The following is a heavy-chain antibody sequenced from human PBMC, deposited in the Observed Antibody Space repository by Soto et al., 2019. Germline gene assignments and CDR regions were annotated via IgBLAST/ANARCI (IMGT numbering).Heavy chain of an antibody. CDR3: AKASGLATVTTMDY. J-gene: IGHJ4*02. Sequence: EVQLLESGGGLVQPGGSLRLSCAASGFTCSSYAMSWVRQAPGKGLEWVSAISGSGGSTYYADSVKGRFTISRDNSKNTLYLQMNSLRAEDTAVYYCAKASGLATVTTMDYWGQGTLVTVSS. CDR2: ISGSGGST. D-gene: IGHD4-17*01. V-gene: IGHV3-23*01. CDR1: GFTCSSYA.